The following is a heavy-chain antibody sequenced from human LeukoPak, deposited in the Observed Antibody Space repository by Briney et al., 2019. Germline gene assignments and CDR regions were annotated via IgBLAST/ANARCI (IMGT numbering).Heavy chain of an antibody. CDR1: GFTFCYYW. CDR3: ARDDGFYSDSSFQDY. Sequence: PGGSLRRSSAASGFTFCYYWMLWDRQAPGKGLVWVSRISDDGSRTTYADSVKGRFAISRDNAKNTLYLQMNSLRAEDTAVYYCARDDGFYSDSSFQDYWGQGTLVTVSS. J-gene: IGHJ4*02. D-gene: IGHD2/OR15-2a*01. V-gene: IGHV3-74*01. CDR2: ISDDGSRT.